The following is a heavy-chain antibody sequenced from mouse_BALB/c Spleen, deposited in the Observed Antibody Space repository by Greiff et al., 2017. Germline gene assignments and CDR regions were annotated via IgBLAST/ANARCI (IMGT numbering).Heavy chain of an antibody. CDR3: TRDDGYYFDY. J-gene: IGHJ2*01. Sequence: LQQSGSELVRPGASVKLSCKASGYTFTSYWMHWVKQRHGQGLEWIGNIYPGSGSTNYDEKFKSKGTLTVDTSSSTAYMHLSSLTSEDSAVYYCTRDDGYYFDYWGQGTTLTVSS. V-gene: IGHV1S22*01. CDR1: GYTFTSYW. CDR2: IYPGSGST. D-gene: IGHD2-3*01.